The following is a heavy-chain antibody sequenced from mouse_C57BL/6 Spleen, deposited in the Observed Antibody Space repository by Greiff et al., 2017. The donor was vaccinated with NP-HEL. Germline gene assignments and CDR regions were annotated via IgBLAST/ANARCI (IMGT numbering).Heavy chain of an antibody. CDR1: GFSFNTYA. D-gene: IGHD4-1*01. V-gene: IGHV10-1*01. CDR2: IRSKSNNYAT. CDR3: VRQKLGRHFDY. Sequence: EVKVEESGGGLVQPKGSLKLSCAASGFSFNTYAMNWVRQAPGKGLEGVARIRSKSNNYATYYADSVKDRYTISRDDSESMLYLQMNNLKTEDTAMYYCVRQKLGRHFDYWGQGTTLTVSS. J-gene: IGHJ2*01.